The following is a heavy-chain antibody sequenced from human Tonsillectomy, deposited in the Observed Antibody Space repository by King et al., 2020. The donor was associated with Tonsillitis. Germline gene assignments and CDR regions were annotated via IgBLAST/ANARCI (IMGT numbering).Heavy chain of an antibody. D-gene: IGHD3-22*01. CDR1: GFTFSSYG. Sequence: VQLVESGGGVVQPGRSLRLSCAASGFTFSSYGMHWVRQAPGKGLEWVAVISYDGSNKYYADSVKGRFTISRDNYKKTLYLQRNSLRAEDTAVYYCAYRGYYDSSGYYDAEYFQHWGQGTLVTVSS. CDR3: AYRGYYDSSGYYDAEYFQH. CDR2: ISYDGSNK. V-gene: IGHV3-30*03. J-gene: IGHJ1*01.